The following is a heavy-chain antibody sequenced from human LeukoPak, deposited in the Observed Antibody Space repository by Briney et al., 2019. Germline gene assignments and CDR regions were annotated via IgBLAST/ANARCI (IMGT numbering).Heavy chain of an antibody. J-gene: IGHJ4*02. CDR3: ARKLTGTTYFDC. CDR1: GFTFSSYD. CDR2: IHSSGATI. Sequence: GGSLRLSCAASGFTFSSYDMNWVRQAPGKGLEWVSYIHSSGATIYYADSVKGRFTISRDSAKNSVNLRMNSLRAEDTALYYCARKLTGTTYFDCWGQGTLVTVSS. V-gene: IGHV3-48*03. D-gene: IGHD1-1*01.